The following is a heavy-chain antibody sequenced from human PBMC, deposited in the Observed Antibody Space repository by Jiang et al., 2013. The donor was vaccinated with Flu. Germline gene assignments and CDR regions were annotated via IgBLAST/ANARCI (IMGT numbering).Heavy chain of an antibody. CDR1: GYSFTSYW. J-gene: IGHJ3*02. CDR2: IYPGDSDT. D-gene: IGHD3-22*01. V-gene: IGHV5-51*01. Sequence: GAEVKKPGESLKISCKGSGYSFTSYWIGWVRQMPGKGLEWMGIIYPGDSDTRYSPSFQGQVTISADKSISTAYLQWSSLKASDTAMYYCARHGGDYYDSSGYYGAVGAFDIWGQGTMVTVSS. CDR3: ARHGGDYYDSSGYYGAVGAFDI.